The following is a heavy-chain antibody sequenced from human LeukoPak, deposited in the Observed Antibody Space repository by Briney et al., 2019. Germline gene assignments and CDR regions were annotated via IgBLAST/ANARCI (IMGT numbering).Heavy chain of an antibody. CDR1: GLNFPIYA. CDR2: ISRSGDGT. J-gene: IGHJ4*02. Sequence: GGSLRLSCAASGLNFPIYAMSWVRQGPGKGLEWVSGISRSGDGTYYADSVKGRFTISRDNSKNTLCLQMNGLRAEDTAIYYCAKRHCSGDSCYFDYWGQGTLVTVSS. CDR3: AKRHCSGDSCYFDY. D-gene: IGHD2-15*01. V-gene: IGHV3-23*01.